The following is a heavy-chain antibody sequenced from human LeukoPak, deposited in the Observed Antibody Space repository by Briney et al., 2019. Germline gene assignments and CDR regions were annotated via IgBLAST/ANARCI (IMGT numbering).Heavy chain of an antibody. D-gene: IGHD3-10*01. J-gene: IGHJ4*02. Sequence: GESLKISCKGSGYSFTSYWIGWVRQMPGKGLEWMGRIDPSDSYTNYSPSFQGHVTISADKSISTAYLQWSSLRASDTAMYYCARQDASGSYIIFDYWGQGTLVTVSS. CDR2: IDPSDSYT. CDR3: ARQDASGSYIIFDY. V-gene: IGHV5-10-1*01. CDR1: GYSFTSYW.